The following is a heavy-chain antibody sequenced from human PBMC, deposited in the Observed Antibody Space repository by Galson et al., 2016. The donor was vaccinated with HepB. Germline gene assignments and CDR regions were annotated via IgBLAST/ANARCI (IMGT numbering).Heavy chain of an antibody. Sequence: ETLFLTCTVSGGSVSSATYYWTWIRQPPGKGLEWRGYIYNSGRTNYNPSLKSRVTISIDTSKNQFSLKLTSVTAADTAVYYCARTGRDSASSRWSQGTLVTVSS. D-gene: IGHD6-6*01. CDR3: ARTGRDSASSR. CDR2: IYNSGRT. V-gene: IGHV4-61*01. CDR1: GGSVSSATYY. J-gene: IGHJ4*02.